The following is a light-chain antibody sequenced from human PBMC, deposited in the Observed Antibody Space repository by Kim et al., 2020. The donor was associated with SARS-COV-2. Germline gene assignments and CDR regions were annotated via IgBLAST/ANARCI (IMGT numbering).Light chain of an antibody. J-gene: IGLJ2*01. CDR2: VNS. V-gene: IGLV1-40*01. Sequence: QSVLTQPPSVSGAPRQRVTISCTGSSSNIGAGYDVHWYQQLPGTAPKLLIFVNSNRPSGVPDRFSGSKSGTSASLAITGLQAEDEADYYCQSYDSSLSGVVFGGGTQLTVL. CDR1: SSNIGAGYD. CDR3: QSYDSSLSGVV.